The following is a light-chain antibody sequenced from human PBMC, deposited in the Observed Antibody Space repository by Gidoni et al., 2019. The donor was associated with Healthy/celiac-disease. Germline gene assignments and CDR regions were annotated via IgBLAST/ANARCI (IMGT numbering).Light chain of an antibody. CDR2: EVS. V-gene: IGLV2-14*01. J-gene: IGLJ2*01. CDR3: SSYTSSSIPYVV. Sequence: QSALTQPASVSGSPGQSLTISCTGTSSDVGGYNYVSWYQQHPGKAPKLMIYEVSNRPSGVSNRFSGSKSGNTASLTISGLQAEDEADYYCSSYTSSSIPYVVFGGGTKLTVL. CDR1: SSDVGGYNY.